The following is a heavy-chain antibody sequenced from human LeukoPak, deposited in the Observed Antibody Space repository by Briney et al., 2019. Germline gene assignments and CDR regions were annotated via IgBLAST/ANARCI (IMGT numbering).Heavy chain of an antibody. CDR3: ARKTVAGTNYFDS. CDR2: LGGGSGNT. CDR1: GFTFTSYA. Sequence: GGSLRLSCAASGFTFTSYAVSWVRQAPGKGLEWISTLGGGSGNTHYADSVKGRFTISRDKAKNTVFLQMDSLRAEDAAVYHCARKTVAGTNYFDSWGQGTLVTVSS. D-gene: IGHD6-19*01. J-gene: IGHJ4*02. V-gene: IGHV3-23*01.